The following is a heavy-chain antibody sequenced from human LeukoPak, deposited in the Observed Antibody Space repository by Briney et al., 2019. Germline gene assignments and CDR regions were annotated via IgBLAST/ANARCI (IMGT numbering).Heavy chain of an antibody. J-gene: IGHJ5*02. Sequence: PGGSLTLSCAASGFTFGSYAMSWVRQAPGKGLEWVSGISGSGGSTNYADSVKGRFTISRDNSKNTLYLQMNSLRAEDTAIDYCARDSYSSNWLNWFDPWGQGTLVTVSS. D-gene: IGHD6-13*01. CDR2: ISGSGGST. CDR1: GFTFGSYA. V-gene: IGHV3-23*01. CDR3: ARDSYSSNWLNWFDP.